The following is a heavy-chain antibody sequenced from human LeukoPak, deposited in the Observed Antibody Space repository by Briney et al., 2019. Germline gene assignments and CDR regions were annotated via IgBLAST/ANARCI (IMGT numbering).Heavy chain of an antibody. J-gene: IGHJ1*01. D-gene: IGHD6-19*01. V-gene: IGHV3-30*02. CDR3: AKDVGIAVAPISEYFQH. Sequence: GGSLRLSCAASGFTFSSYGMHWVRQAPGKGLEWVAFIRYDGSNKYYADSVKGRFTTSRDNSKNTLYLQMNSLRAEDTAVYYCAKDVGIAVAPISEYFQHWGQGTLVTVSS. CDR2: IRYDGSNK. CDR1: GFTFSSYG.